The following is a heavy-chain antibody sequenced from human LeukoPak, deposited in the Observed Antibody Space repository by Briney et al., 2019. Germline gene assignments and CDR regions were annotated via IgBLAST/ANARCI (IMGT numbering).Heavy chain of an antibody. V-gene: IGHV3-64D*09. CDR1: GFTLSSYT. J-gene: IGHJ4*02. CDR3: VKDKWIDH. D-gene: IGHD2-8*01. CDR2: ININGGRT. Sequence: PGGSLRLSCSVSGFTLSSYTMHWVRQAPGKGLEYVSSININGGRTYYADSVKGRFTISRDNSKNTLYLQMSSLRTEDTAVYYCVKDKWIDHWGQGTLVTVSS.